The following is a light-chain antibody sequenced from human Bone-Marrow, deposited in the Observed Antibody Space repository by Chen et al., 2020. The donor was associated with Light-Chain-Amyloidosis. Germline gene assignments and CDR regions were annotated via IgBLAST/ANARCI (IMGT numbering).Light chain of an antibody. V-gene: IGLV3-21*02. J-gene: IGLJ3*02. Sequence: SSVLTQPSSVSVAPGQTATLASGENNIASTSVHWYQQTPGQAPLLVVFDDSDRPSGIPERLSGSYTGNTATLTISRVEAGDEADYYCQVWDRSSDRPVFGGGTKLTVL. CDR3: QVWDRSSDRPV. CDR1: NIASTS. CDR2: DDS.